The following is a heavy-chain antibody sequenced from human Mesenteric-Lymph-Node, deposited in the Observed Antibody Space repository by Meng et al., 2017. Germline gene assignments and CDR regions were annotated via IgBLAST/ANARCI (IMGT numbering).Heavy chain of an antibody. CDR3: ARGPLWFGELSYYYYGMDV. V-gene: IGHV4-34*01. Sequence: GSLRLSCAVYGGSFSGYYWSWIRQPPGKGLEWIGEINHSGSTNYNPSLKSRVTISVDTSKNQFSLKLSSVTAADTAVYYCARGPLWFGELSYYYYGMDVWGQGTTVPSP. CDR2: INHSGST. CDR1: GGSFSGYY. J-gene: IGHJ6*02. D-gene: IGHD3-10*01.